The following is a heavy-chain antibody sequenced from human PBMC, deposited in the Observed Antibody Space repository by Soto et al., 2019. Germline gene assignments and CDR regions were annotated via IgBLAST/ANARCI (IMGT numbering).Heavy chain of an antibody. V-gene: IGHV3-23*01. CDR2: ISGSGGST. CDR1: GLTFSSYA. CDR3: AKGDSGYRYSDTYYFDY. Sequence: EVQLLESGGGLIQPGGSLRLSCAASGLTFSSYAMSWVRQAPGKGLELVSSISGSGGSTYSADFVKGRFTISRDNSKDTLYLQVNSLRAEDTALYYCAKGDSGYRYSDTYYFDYWGQGTLVTVSS. D-gene: IGHD5-18*01. J-gene: IGHJ4*02.